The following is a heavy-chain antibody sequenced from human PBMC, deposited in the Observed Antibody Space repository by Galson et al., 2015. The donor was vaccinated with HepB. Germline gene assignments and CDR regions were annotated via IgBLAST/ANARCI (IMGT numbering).Heavy chain of an antibody. CDR2: IYYSGST. CDR3: ARGTMVRGVISQGMDV. D-gene: IGHD3-10*01. Sequence: SETLSLTCTVSGGSISSYYWSWIRQPPGKGLEWIGYIYYSGSTNYNPSLKSRVTISVDTSKNQFSLKLSSVTAADTAVYYCARGTMVRGVISQGMDVWGQGTTVTVSS. J-gene: IGHJ6*02. V-gene: IGHV4-59*01. CDR1: GGSISSYY.